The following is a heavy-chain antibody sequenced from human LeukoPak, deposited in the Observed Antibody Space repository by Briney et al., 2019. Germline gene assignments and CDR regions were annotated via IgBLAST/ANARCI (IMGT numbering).Heavy chain of an antibody. V-gene: IGHV4-59*11. Sequence: PSETLSLTCTVSGGSISSHYWSWIRQPPGKGLEWIGYIYYSGSTNYNPSLKSRVTISVDTSKNQFSLKLSSVTAADTAVYYCARDHLGCRWLGSVGGYYYYYMDVWGKGTTVTVSS. CDR3: ARDHLGCRWLGSVGGYYYYYMDV. J-gene: IGHJ6*03. CDR2: IYYSGST. D-gene: IGHD6-19*01. CDR1: GGSISSHY.